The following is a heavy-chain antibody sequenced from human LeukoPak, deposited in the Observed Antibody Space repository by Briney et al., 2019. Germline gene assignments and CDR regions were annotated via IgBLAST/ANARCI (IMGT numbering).Heavy chain of an antibody. Sequence: SETLSLTCTVSGVSISSYYWSWIRQPPGKGLEWIGYIYYSWSTNYNPSLKSRVTISVDTSKNQFSLKLSSVTAADTAVYYCARGWYYYGSGKDYYYYYGMDVWGQGTTVTVSS. CDR2: IYYSWST. D-gene: IGHD3-10*01. J-gene: IGHJ6*02. CDR1: GVSISSYY. CDR3: ARGWYYYGSGKDYYYYYGMDV. V-gene: IGHV4-59*01.